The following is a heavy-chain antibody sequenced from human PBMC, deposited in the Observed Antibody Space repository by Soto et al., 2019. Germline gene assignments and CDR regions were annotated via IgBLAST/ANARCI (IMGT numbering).Heavy chain of an antibody. CDR3: ARATCSGSLDY. J-gene: IGHJ4*02. V-gene: IGHV1-69*02. CDR2: IIPILGIA. CDR1: GGTFSSYT. Sequence: QVQLVQSGAEVKKPGSSVKVSCKASGGTFSSYTISWVRKAPGQGLEWMGRIIPILGIANYAQKFQGRVTITADKSTSTAYMELSSLRSEDTAVYYCARATCSGSLDYWGQGTLVTVSS. D-gene: IGHD3-10*02.